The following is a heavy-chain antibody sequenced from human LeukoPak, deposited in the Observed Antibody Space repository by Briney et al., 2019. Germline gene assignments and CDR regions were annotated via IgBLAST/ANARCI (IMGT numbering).Heavy chain of an antibody. CDR1: GYTFTSYG. CDR3: ARDVSGYCSSTSCLLGGWFDP. CDR2: ISAYNGNT. Sequence: ASVKVSCKASGYTFTSYGISWVRQAPGQGLEWMGWISAYNGNTNYAQKLQGRVTMTTDTSTSTAYMELRSLRSDDTAVYYCARDVSGYCSSTSCLLGGWFDPWGQGTLVTVSS. J-gene: IGHJ5*02. D-gene: IGHD2-2*03. V-gene: IGHV1-18*01.